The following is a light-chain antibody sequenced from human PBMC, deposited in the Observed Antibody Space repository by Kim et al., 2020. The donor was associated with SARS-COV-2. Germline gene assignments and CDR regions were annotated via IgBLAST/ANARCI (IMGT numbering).Light chain of an antibody. V-gene: IGKV4-1*01. J-gene: IGKJ2*03. Sequence: RATLNCKFSQTVLYNSNNTNYLAWYQQKPGQAPKLLIYWASIRESGVSDRFSGSGSETDFTLTISSLQAEDVAVYYCQQYYSTPPSFGQGTKLEI. CDR2: WAS. CDR1: QTVLYNSNNTNY. CDR3: QQYYSTPPS.